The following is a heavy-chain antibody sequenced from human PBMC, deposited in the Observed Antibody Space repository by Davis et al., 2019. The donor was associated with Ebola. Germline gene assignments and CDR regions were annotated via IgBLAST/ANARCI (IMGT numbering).Heavy chain of an antibody. D-gene: IGHD3-22*01. CDR2: IIPILGIA. CDR1: AGIFSSYA. J-gene: IGHJ5*02. V-gene: IGHV1-69*04. Sequence: AASVQVSCKASAGIFSSYAINWVRQAPGQGLEWMGRIIPILGIANYAQKFQGRVTITADKSTSTAYMELSSLRSEDTAVYYCARDIAMIVVGHWFDPWGQGTLVTVSS. CDR3: ARDIAMIVVGHWFDP.